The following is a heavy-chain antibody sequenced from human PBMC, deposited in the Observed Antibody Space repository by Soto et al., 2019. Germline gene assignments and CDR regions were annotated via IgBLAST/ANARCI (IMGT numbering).Heavy chain of an antibody. Sequence: QVQLVQSGAEVTKTGASVKVSCKASGYTFTTYGITWMRQAPGQGLEWMGWINAYSGNTNYAKKLQGRLTVTTDTSTNTAYMDMRSLRSADTAVYYCAGVVKACDYGDYGRYYFDFWGHGTLVTVSS. V-gene: IGHV1-18*04. CDR3: AGVVKACDYGDYGRYYFDF. D-gene: IGHD4-17*01. J-gene: IGHJ4*01. CDR1: GYTFTTYG. CDR2: INAYSGNT.